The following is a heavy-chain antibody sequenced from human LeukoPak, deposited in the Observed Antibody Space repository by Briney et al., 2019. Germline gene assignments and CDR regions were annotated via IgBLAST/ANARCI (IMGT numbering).Heavy chain of an antibody. D-gene: IGHD3-16*02. CDR2: ISYDGSNK. J-gene: IGHJ4*02. CDR3: ARDRDYVWGSYRFDY. CDR1: GFTFSTYA. V-gene: IGHV3-30*04. Sequence: GRSLRLSCAASGFTFSTYAMHWDRQAPGKGLEWVAVISYDGSNKYYADSVKGRFTISRDNSKNTLYLQMNSLRAEDTAVYYCARDRDYVWGSYRFDYWGQGTLVTVSS.